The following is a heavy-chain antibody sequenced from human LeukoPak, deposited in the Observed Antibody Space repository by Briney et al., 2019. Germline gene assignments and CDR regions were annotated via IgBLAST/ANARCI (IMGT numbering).Heavy chain of an antibody. D-gene: IGHD1-26*01. CDR2: IYYSGST. Sequence: SETLSLTCTVSGGSISSGSYYWSWIRQPPGKGLEWIGYIYYSGSTNYNPSLKSRVTISVDTSKNQFSLKLSSVTAADTAVYYCARVRDMRVGATRAFDIWGQGTMVTVSP. CDR3: ARVRDMRVGATRAFDI. CDR1: GGSISSGSYY. J-gene: IGHJ3*02. V-gene: IGHV4-61*01.